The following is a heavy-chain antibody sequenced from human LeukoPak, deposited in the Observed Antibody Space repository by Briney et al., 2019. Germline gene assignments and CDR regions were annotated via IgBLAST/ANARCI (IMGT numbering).Heavy chain of an antibody. CDR3: ARHWDSNGYYYNFDY. Sequence: GESLRISCKGSGYTFSNHWIGWVRQMPGKGLEWMGIIFPADSDTRYSPSFQGQVTISADKSINTAYLQWSSLEASDTAMYYCARHWDSNGYYYNFDYWGQGTLVTVSS. CDR1: GYTFSNHW. CDR2: IFPADSDT. D-gene: IGHD3-22*01. J-gene: IGHJ4*02. V-gene: IGHV5-51*01.